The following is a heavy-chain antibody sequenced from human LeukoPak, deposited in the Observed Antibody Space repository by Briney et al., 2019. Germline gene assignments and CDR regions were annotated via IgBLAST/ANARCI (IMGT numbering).Heavy chain of an antibody. CDR3: ARQIVGAQFY. CDR1: GGSISSSSYY. J-gene: IGHJ4*02. Sequence: SETLSLTCTVSGGSISSSSYYWGWIRQPPGKGLEWIGSIYYSGSTYYNPSLKSRVTISVDTSKNQFSLKLSSVTAADTAVYYCARQIVGAQFYCGQGTLVTVSS. D-gene: IGHD1-26*01. CDR2: IYYSGST. V-gene: IGHV4-39*01.